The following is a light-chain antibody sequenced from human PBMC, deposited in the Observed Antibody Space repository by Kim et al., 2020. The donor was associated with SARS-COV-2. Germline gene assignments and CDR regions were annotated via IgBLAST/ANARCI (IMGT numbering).Light chain of an antibody. V-gene: IGKV3-20*01. CDR3: QQYGSSTGLT. Sequence: EIVLTQSPGTLSLSPGERATLSCRASQSVSSSYLAWYQQKPGQAPRLLIYGVSSRATGIPDRFSGSGSGTDFTLTISRLEPEDFAVYYCQQYGSSTGLTFGQGTKVDIK. CDR2: GVS. J-gene: IGKJ1*01. CDR1: QSVSSSY.